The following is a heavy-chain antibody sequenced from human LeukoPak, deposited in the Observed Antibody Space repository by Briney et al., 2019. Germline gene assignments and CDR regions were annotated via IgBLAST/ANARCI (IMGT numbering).Heavy chain of an antibody. CDR3: ARHGGGYSFDY. Sequence: SETLSLTCTVSGGSIRSYYWSWIRQPPGKGLEWIGYIYDSGSTNYNPSLKSRVTISVDTSKNQFSLKLGSVTAADTAVYYCARHGGGYSFDYWGQGTLVTVSS. V-gene: IGHV4-59*08. D-gene: IGHD5-24*01. CDR2: IYDSGST. CDR1: GGSIRSYY. J-gene: IGHJ4*02.